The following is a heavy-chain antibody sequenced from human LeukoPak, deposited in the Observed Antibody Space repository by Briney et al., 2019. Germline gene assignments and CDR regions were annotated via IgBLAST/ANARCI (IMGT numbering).Heavy chain of an antibody. CDR2: IYTSGTT. Sequence: SETLSLTRTVPGGSISSYYWSWIRQPAGKGLEWIGRIYTSGTTDYNPSLKSRVTMSVDTSKNQFSLKLSSVTAADTALYYCARDELGYGGTEAFDYWGQGIVVTVSS. CDR3: ARDELGYGGTEAFDY. V-gene: IGHV4-4*07. D-gene: IGHD4-23*01. CDR1: GGSISSYY. J-gene: IGHJ4*02.